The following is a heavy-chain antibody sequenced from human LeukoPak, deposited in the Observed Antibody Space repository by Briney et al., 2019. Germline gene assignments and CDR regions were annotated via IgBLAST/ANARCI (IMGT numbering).Heavy chain of an antibody. CDR1: GGSISSSY. CDR2: IFTSGTT. Sequence: SETLSLTCTVSGGSISSSYWSWIRQPAGKGLEWIGRIFTSGTTEYNPSLKSRVTMSVDTSKNQFSLKLTSVTAADTAVYYCARPRYCSGGSCYPEPYFRHWGQGTLVTVSS. V-gene: IGHV4-4*07. CDR3: ARPRYCSGGSCYPEPYFRH. J-gene: IGHJ1*01. D-gene: IGHD2-15*01.